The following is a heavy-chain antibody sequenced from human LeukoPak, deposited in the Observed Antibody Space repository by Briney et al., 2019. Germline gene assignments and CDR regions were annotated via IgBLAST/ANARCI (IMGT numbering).Heavy chain of an antibody. V-gene: IGHV3-21*01. CDR1: GFTSSSYG. CDR3: ARDNGWYYFDY. D-gene: IGHD6-19*01. Sequence: GGSLRLSCAASGFTSSSYGMTWVRQAPGKGLEWVSSITSRSYIYYADSVKGRFTISRDNAKNSLYLQMNSLRAEDTAVYYCARDNGWYYFDYWGQGTLVTVSS. CDR2: ITSRSYI. J-gene: IGHJ4*02.